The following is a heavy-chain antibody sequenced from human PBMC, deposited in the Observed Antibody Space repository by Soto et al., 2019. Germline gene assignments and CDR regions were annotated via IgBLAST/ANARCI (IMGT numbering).Heavy chain of an antibody. Sequence: GGSLRLSCAASGFTFSDYYMSWIRQAPGKGLEWVSYVSSSGSTIYYADSVKGRFTISRDNAKNSLYLQMNSLRAEDTAVYYCARGLIRDFWSGYYMSGASNHYYMDVWGKGTTVTVSS. CDR1: GFTFSDYY. V-gene: IGHV3-11*01. J-gene: IGHJ6*03. CDR3: ARGLIRDFWSGYYMSGASNHYYMDV. CDR2: VSSSGSTI. D-gene: IGHD3-3*01.